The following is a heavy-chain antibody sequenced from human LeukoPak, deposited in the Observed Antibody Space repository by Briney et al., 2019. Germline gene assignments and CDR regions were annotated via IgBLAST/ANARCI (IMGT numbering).Heavy chain of an antibody. CDR1: GFTFSDYY. CDR2: ISSSGSTI. J-gene: IGHJ4*02. D-gene: IGHD3-22*01. Sequence: GGSLRLSCAASGFTFSDYYMSWIRQAPGKGLEWVSYISSSGSTIYYADSVKGRFTISRDNSKNTLYLQMNSLRAEDTAVYYCARVYYYDSSGLFDYWGQGTLVTVS. CDR3: ARVYYYDSSGLFDY. V-gene: IGHV3-11*01.